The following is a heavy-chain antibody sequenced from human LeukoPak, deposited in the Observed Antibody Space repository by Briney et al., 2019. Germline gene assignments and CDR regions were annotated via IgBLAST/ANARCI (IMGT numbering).Heavy chain of an antibody. J-gene: IGHJ2*01. CDR2: IYYSGST. CDR1: GVSISSGDYY. Sequence: SETLSLTCTVSGVSISSGDYYWRWIRQPPGKGLEWIGYIYYSGSTYYNPSLKSRVTISVDTSKNQFSLKLSSVTAADTAVYYCARDYYPIKYFDLWGRGTLVTVSS. CDR3: ARDYYPIKYFDL. V-gene: IGHV4-30-4*01. D-gene: IGHD3-10*01.